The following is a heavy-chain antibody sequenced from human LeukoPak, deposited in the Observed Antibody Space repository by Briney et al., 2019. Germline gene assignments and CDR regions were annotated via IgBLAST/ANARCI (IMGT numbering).Heavy chain of an antibody. CDR2: MNPNSGNT. CDR3: ARVSSYCGGDCYSDY. V-gene: IGHV1-8*01. D-gene: IGHD2-21*02. CDR1: GYTFTSYD. Sequence: GASVTVSCKASGYTFTSYDINWVRQATGQGLEWMGWMNPNSGNTGYAHKFQGRVTMTRNTSISTAYMELSSLRSEDTAVYYCARVSSYCGGDCYSDYWGQGTLVTVSS. J-gene: IGHJ4*02.